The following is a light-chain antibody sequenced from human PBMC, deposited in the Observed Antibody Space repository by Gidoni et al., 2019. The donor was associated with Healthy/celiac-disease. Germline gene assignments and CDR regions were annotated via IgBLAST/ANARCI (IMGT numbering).Light chain of an antibody. V-gene: IGLV3-1*01. CDR3: QAWDSSSYVV. J-gene: IGLJ2*01. CDR2: QDT. CDR1: KLGDKY. Sequence: SYELTQPPSVSVSPGQTASITCSGDKLGDKYASWYQQKPGQSPVLLIYQDTKRPSEIPERFSGSNSGNTATLTISGTQAMDEADYYCQAWDSSSYVVFGGGTKLTVL.